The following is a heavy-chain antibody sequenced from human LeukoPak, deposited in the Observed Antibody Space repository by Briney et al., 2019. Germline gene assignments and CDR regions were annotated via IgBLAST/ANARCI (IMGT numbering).Heavy chain of an antibody. CDR2: ISKTSYYR. D-gene: IGHD3-22*01. Sequence: GGSLRLSCVASGFTLSSYNMNWVRQAPGKGLEWVSSISKTSYYRYYADSVKGRFTISRDNAKNSLYLHMHSLRAEDTAVYYCARGYYDSSGYPFDYWGQGTLVTVSS. CDR3: ARGYYDSSGYPFDY. V-gene: IGHV3-21*04. CDR1: GFTLSSYN. J-gene: IGHJ4*02.